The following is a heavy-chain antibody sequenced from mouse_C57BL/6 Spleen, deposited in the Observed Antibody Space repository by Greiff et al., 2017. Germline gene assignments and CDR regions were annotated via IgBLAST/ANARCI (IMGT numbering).Heavy chain of an antibody. CDR2: LRSKSSNYAT. J-gene: IGHJ4*01. V-gene: IGHV10-3*01. Sequence: EVQLVESGGGLVQPKGSLKLSCAASGFTFNPYAMHWVRPAPGKGLEWVARLRSKSSNYATYYADSVKDRLPISRDESQSMLYLQMNNLKTEDTAMYYCVRNARDYWGQGTSVTVSS. CDR3: VRNARDY. CDR1: GFTFNPYA.